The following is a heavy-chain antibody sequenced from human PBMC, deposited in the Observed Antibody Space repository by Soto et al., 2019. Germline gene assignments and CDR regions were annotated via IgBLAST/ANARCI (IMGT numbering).Heavy chain of an antibody. CDR1: GYTFTGYY. J-gene: IGHJ6*02. CDR2: INPNSGGT. CDR3: ARDPLSGMVRGVNYYYYGMDV. V-gene: IGHV1-2*02. Sequence: QVQLVQSGAEVKKPGASVKVSCKASGYTFTGYYMHWVRQAPGQGLEWMGWINPNSGGTNYAQKFQGRVTMTRDTSISTAYMELSRLRSDDTAVYYCARDPLSGMVRGVNYYYYGMDVWGQGTTVTVSS. D-gene: IGHD3-10*01.